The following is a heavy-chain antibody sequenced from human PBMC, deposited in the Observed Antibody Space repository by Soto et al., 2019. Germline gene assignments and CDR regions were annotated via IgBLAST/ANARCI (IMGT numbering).Heavy chain of an antibody. J-gene: IGHJ6*02. CDR3: ARDLWFGELSRVGMDV. CDR2: ISGGGPAT. D-gene: IGHD3-10*01. V-gene: IGHV3-23*01. Sequence: PWGSLRLSCAASGFTFNNSALTWVRQAPGKGLDWVSSISGGGPATYYADSVKGRFTISRDNSRNTLYLQMNSLRAEDTALYYCARDLWFGELSRVGMDVWGQGTTVTSP. CDR1: GFTFNNSA.